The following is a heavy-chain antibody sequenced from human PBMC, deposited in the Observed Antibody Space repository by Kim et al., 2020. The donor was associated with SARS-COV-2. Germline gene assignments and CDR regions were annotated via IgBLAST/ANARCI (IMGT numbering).Heavy chain of an antibody. CDR1: GGSFSGYY. V-gene: IGHV4-34*01. Sequence: SETLSLTCAVYGGSFSGYYWSWIRQPPGKGLEWIGEINHSGSTNYNPSLKSRVTISVDTSKNQFSLKLSSVTAADTAVYYCARGLLLVAAAGTGANWFDPWGQGTLVTVSS. CDR2: INHSGST. D-gene: IGHD6-13*01. J-gene: IGHJ5*02. CDR3: ARGLLLVAAAGTGANWFDP.